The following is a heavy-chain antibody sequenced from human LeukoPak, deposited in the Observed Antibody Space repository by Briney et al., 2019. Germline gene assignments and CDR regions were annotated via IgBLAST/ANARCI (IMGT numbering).Heavy chain of an antibody. V-gene: IGHV1-69*13. Sequence: SVKVSCKASGGTFSSYAISWVRQAPGQGLEWMGGIIPIFGTANYAQKFQGRVTITADESTSTAYMELSSLRSEDTAVYYCAPGVEYRLLQGTWSDPWAREPWSPSPQ. J-gene: IGHJ5*02. CDR1: GGTFSSYA. CDR3: APGVEYRLLQGTWSDP. CDR2: IIPIFGTA. D-gene: IGHD2-2*01.